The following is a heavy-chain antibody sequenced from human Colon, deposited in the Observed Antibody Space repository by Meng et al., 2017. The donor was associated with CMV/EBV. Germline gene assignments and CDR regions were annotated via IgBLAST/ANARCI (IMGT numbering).Heavy chain of an antibody. J-gene: IGHJ4*02. V-gene: IGHV3-11*06. CDR2: INVNGNSA. D-gene: IGHD7-27*01. CDR1: GITFTDSD. CDR3: ARDPNWGSGY. Sequence: VQLVESGGGLVKLGEPLRLSCVVSGITFTDSDMSWVRQAPGKGLEWVSSINVNGNSAAYADSVRGRFTISRDNARNSLYLQMNSLRVEDTAFYYCARDPNWGSGYWGQGTLVTVSS.